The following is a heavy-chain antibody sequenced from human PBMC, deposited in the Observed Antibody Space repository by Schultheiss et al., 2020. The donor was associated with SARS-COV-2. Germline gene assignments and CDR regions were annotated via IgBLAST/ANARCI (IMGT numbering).Heavy chain of an antibody. CDR3: VRDGPAASYGMDV. J-gene: IGHJ6*02. CDR2: IYSGGNT. Sequence: GESLKISCAASGLTVSNNYMTWVRQAPGKGLEWVSVIYSGGNTHYAYSVRGRFIISRDNSKNTLYLQMTSLRVEDTAMYYCVRDGPAASYGMDVWGQGTTVTVSS. D-gene: IGHD2-2*01. CDR1: GLTVSNNY. V-gene: IGHV3-66*01.